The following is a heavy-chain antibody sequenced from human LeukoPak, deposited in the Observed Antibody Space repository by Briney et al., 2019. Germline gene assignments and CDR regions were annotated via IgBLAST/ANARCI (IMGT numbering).Heavy chain of an antibody. J-gene: IGHJ4*02. CDR2: IYYSGTT. D-gene: IGHD3-3*01. V-gene: IGHV4-39*01. Sequence: SETLSLTCTVSGGSISSSSYSWGWIRQPPGKGLEWIVSIYYSGTTYYNPSLKSRVTISVDTSKIQFSLKLSSVAATDTAVYFCARLRFDFWSGYTHPYFDYWGQGTLVTVSS. CDR1: GGSISSSSYS. CDR3: ARLRFDFWSGYTHPYFDY.